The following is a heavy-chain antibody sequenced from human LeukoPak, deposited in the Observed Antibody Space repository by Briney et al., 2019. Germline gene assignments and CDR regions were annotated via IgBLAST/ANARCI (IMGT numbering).Heavy chain of an antibody. Sequence: SETLSLTCTVSGGSISSYYWSWIRQPAGKGLEWIGRIYTSGSTNYNPSLKSRVTMSVDTSKNQFSLKLSSVTAADTAVYYCARLYYDSSGYYYVLFDPWGQGTLVTVSS. V-gene: IGHV4-4*07. CDR2: IYTSGST. D-gene: IGHD3-22*01. CDR3: ARLYYDSSGYYYVLFDP. CDR1: GGSISSYY. J-gene: IGHJ5*02.